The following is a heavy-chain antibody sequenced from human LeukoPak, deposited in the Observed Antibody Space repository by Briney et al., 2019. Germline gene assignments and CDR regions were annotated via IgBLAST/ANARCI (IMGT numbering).Heavy chain of an antibody. CDR1: GYSFTNYW. V-gene: IGHV5-51*01. Sequence: GESLKISCKGSGYSFTNYWIGWVRQMPGKGLEWMGIIYPGNSDTRYSPSFQGQVTISADKSISTAYLQWSSLEASDTAMYYCARHSGGTSSSFDYWGQGTLVTVSS. D-gene: IGHD2-2*01. CDR2: IYPGNSDT. J-gene: IGHJ4*02. CDR3: ARHSGGTSSSFDY.